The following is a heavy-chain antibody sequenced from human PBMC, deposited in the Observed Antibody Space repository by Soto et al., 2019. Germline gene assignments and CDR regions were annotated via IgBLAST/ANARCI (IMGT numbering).Heavy chain of an antibody. CDR2: IKSKTDGGTT. V-gene: IGHV3-15*07. D-gene: IGHD3-3*01. CDR1: GFTFSNAW. Sequence: EVQLVESGGGLVKPGGSLRLSCAASGFTFSNAWMNWVRQAPGKGLEWVGRIKSKTDGGTTDYAAPVKGRFTISRDDSKNTLYLQMNSLKTEDTAVYYCTTDRIQRITIFGVVIGGADDYWGQGTLVTVSS. CDR3: TTDRIQRITIFGVVIGGADDY. J-gene: IGHJ4*02.